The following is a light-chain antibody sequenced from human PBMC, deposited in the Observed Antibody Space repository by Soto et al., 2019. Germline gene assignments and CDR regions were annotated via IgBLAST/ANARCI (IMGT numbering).Light chain of an antibody. CDR3: QQYNSFIWK. J-gene: IGKJ1*01. CDR2: KAS. CDR1: QSISSW. V-gene: IGKV1-5*03. Sequence: IQMTHSPSTLSASVWDRVTIICRSSQSISSWLAWYQQKPGKAPKLLISKASNLDSGVPSRFSGSGSGTEFNLTISSLQPEDFATYYCQQYNSFIWKSGRGTKVDI.